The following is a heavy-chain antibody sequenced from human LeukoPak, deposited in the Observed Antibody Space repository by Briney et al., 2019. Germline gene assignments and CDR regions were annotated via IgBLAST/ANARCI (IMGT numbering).Heavy chain of an antibody. Sequence: GGSLRLSCAASGFTFSSYSMNWVRQAPGKGLEWVSYISSSSSTIYYADSVKGRFTISRDNAKNSLYLQMNSLRAEDTAVYYCARDLTDYDSSGYYPENHYWGQGTLVTVSS. J-gene: IGHJ4*02. CDR3: ARDLTDYDSSGYYPENHY. CDR2: ISSSSSTI. V-gene: IGHV3-48*01. D-gene: IGHD3-22*01. CDR1: GFTFSSYS.